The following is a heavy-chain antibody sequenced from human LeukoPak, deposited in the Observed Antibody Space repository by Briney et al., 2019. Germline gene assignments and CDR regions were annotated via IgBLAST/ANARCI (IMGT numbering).Heavy chain of an antibody. V-gene: IGHV4-4*07. D-gene: IGHD5-24*01. CDR1: GGSISGYS. CDR3: ARGSREMATIFDY. Sequence: NPSETLSHTCNVSGGSISGYSWSWIRQPAGKGLEWIGHIFASGSTNYNPSLRSRLTMSVDTSKNQFSLKLTSVTAADTAVYYCARGSREMATIFDYWGQGTLVTVSS. CDR2: IFASGST. J-gene: IGHJ4*02.